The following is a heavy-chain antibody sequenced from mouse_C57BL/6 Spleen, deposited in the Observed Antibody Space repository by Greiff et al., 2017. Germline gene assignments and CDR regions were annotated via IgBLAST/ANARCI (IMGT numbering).Heavy chain of an antibody. V-gene: IGHV1-80*01. CDR3: ARGIYYDYDGAPYYAMDY. J-gene: IGHJ4*01. Sequence: QVQLKESGAELVKPGASVKISCKASGYAFSSYWMNWVKQRPGKGLEWIGQIYPGDGDPNYNGKFKGKATLTADTSSSTAYMQLSSLTSEDSAVYFCARGIYYDYDGAPYYAMDYWGQGTSVTVSS. CDR2: IYPGDGDP. D-gene: IGHD2-4*01. CDR1: GYAFSSYW.